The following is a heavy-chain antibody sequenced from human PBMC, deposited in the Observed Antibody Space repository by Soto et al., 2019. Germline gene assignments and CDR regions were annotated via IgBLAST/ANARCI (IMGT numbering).Heavy chain of an antibody. CDR3: ARKAFGVEGASDVFDH. D-gene: IGHD1-26*01. CDR1: GYSFTTYA. CDR2: INPGTGNR. V-gene: IGHV1-3*01. J-gene: IGHJ4*02. Sequence: QVQVVQSGTEVKKPGASVKVACKTSGYSFTTYAIHWVRQAPGQSLEWMGWINPGTGNRRFSQKFQGRITITGDTSASTAYMELNSLRAEDTAVYYCARKAFGVEGASDVFDHWGQGTLVSVSS.